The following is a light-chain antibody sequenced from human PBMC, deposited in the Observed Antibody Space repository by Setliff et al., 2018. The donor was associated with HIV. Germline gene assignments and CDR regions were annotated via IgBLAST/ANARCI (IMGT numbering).Light chain of an antibody. CDR3: QSYDDSLSGSRV. CDR2: GND. CDR1: GSDIGGYNY. J-gene: IGLJ3*02. Sequence: QSALTQPTSVSGSPGQSIAISCNGTGSDIGGYNYVSWYQQQPGKAPKLIIYGNDNRPPGVPDRFSGSRSATSASLAISGLQAEDEAVYYCQSYDDSLSGSRVFGGGTKVTVL. V-gene: IGLV2-14*03.